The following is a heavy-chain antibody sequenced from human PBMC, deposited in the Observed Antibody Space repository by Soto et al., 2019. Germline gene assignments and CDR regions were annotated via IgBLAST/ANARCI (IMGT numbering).Heavy chain of an antibody. V-gene: IGHV3-48*01. CDR2: ISSSSTI. Sequence: EVQLVESGGGLVQPGGSLRLSCAASGFTFSSYSMNWVRQAPGKGLEWVSYISSSSTIYYADSVKGRFTISRDNAKNSLYLQMNSLRAEDTAVYYCARDPGDIVVVPAAEKGGYWGQGTLVTVSS. CDR1: GFTFSSYS. CDR3: ARDPGDIVVVPAAEKGGY. D-gene: IGHD2-2*01. J-gene: IGHJ4*02.